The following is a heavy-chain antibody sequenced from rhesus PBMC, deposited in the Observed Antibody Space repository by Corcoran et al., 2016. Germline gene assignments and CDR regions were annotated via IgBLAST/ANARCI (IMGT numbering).Heavy chain of an antibody. CDR3: TGAVG. V-gene: IGHV3-183*01. Sequence: EVQLVESGGGLVQPGGSLRPSCAASGFTFGAYGMHWVRQAPGKGLEWVSSISSASNYIYYADSVKGRFTISRDNAKNSLSLQMSSLRVEDTAVYYCTGAVGWGQGVLVTVSS. CDR1: GFTFGAYG. J-gene: IGHJ4*01. CDR2: ISSASNYI.